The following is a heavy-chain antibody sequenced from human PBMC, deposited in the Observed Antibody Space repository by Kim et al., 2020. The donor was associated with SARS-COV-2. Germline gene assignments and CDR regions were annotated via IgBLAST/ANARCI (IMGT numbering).Heavy chain of an antibody. CDR2: IYYSGST. CDR1: GGSISSYY. D-gene: IGHD2-2*01. V-gene: IGHV4-59*01. CDR3: ARDVRVVPAAVYYDYYGMDV. J-gene: IGHJ6*02. Sequence: SETLSLTCTVSGGSISSYYWSWIRQPPGKGLEWIGYIYYSGSTNYNPSLKSRVTISVDTSKNQFSLKLSSVTAADTAVYYCARDVRVVPAAVYYDYYGMDVWGQGTTVTVSS.